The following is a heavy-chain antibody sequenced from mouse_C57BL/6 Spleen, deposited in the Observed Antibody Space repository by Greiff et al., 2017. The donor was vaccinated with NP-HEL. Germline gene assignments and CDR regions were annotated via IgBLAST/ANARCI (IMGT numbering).Heavy chain of an antibody. CDR1: GFNIKDYY. CDR3: TLYYGSSYAWFAH. V-gene: IGHV14-1*01. Sequence: EVQLQQSGAELVRPGASVKLSCTASGFNIKDYYMHWVKQRPEQGLEWIGRIDPEDGDTEYAPKFQGKATMTADTSSNTAYLQLSSLTSEDTAVYYCTLYYGSSYAWFAHWGQGTLVTVSA. D-gene: IGHD1-1*01. CDR2: IDPEDGDT. J-gene: IGHJ3*01.